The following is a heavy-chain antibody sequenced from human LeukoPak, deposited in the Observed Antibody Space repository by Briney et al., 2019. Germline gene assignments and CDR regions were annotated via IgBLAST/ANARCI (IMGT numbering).Heavy chain of an antibody. J-gene: IGHJ4*02. Sequence: SETLSLTCAVSGYSISSGYYWGWIRQPPGKGLEWIGSIYDSGSTYYNPSLKSRVTISVDTSKNQFSLKLSSVTAADTAVYYCARLVEMATIVDYWGQGTLVTVSS. CDR2: IYDSGST. V-gene: IGHV4-38-2*01. D-gene: IGHD5-24*01. CDR1: GYSISSGYY. CDR3: ARLVEMATIVDY.